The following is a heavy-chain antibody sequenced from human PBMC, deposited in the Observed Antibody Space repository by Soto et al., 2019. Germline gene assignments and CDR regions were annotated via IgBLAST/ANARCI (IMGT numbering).Heavy chain of an antibody. V-gene: IGHV1-18*01. CDR2: ISAQNVKT. D-gene: IGHD1-1*01. CDR3: ARGRYGDY. J-gene: IGHJ4*02. Sequence: QVHLVQSGAEVKKPGASVKVSCKGSGYGFTTYGITWVRQAPGQGLEWMAWISAQNVKTNYARKLQGRVALTRHTSSSPASMELRRLRSDNTAVYYCARGRYGDYWGQGALVTVSS. CDR1: GYGFTTYG.